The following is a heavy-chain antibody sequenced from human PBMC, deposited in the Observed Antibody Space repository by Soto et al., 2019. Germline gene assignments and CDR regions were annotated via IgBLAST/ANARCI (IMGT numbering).Heavy chain of an antibody. CDR3: ARGCPGSSSSQSLLYYYYYYMDV. V-gene: IGHV4-34*01. J-gene: IGHJ6*03. CDR2: INHSGST. CDR1: GGSFSGYY. D-gene: IGHD6-6*01. Sequence: SETLSLTCAVYGGSFSGYYWSWIRQPPGKGLEWIGEINHSGSTNYNPSLKSRVTISVDTSKNQFSLKLSSVTAADTAVYYCARGCPGSSSSQSLLYYYYYYMDVWGKGTTVTVSS.